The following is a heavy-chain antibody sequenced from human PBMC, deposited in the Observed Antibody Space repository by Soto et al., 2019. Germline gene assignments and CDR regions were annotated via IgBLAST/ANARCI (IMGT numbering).Heavy chain of an antibody. CDR2: IIPIFGTA. Sequence: ASVKVSCKASGGTFSSYAISWVRQAPGQGLEWMGGIIPIFGTANYAQKFQGRVTITADESTSTAYMELSSLRSEDTAVYYCASYLEAAAGTGRYFDYWGQGTLVTVSS. CDR1: GGTFSSYA. D-gene: IGHD6-13*01. V-gene: IGHV1-69*13. CDR3: ASYLEAAAGTGRYFDY. J-gene: IGHJ4*02.